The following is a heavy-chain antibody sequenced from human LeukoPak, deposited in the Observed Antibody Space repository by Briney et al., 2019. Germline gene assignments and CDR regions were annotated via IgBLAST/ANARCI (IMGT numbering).Heavy chain of an antibody. J-gene: IGHJ6*03. CDR2: ISYDGSNK. D-gene: IGHD6-19*01. CDR1: GFTFSSYA. CDR3: AKDRGAVAGVMDV. V-gene: IGHV3-30*14. Sequence: PGGSLTLSCAASGFTFSSYAIHWVRQAPGKGLEWVAVISYDGSNKNYAVSVRGRFTISRDNSKNTLSLQMNSLRAEDTAVYYCAKDRGAVAGVMDVWGKGTTVTVSS.